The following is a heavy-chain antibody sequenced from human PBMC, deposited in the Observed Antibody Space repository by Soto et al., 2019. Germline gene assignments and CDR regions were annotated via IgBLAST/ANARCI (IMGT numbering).Heavy chain of an antibody. D-gene: IGHD2-15*01. CDR2: IYYSGST. CDR1: GGSISSYY. Sequence: PSETLSLTCTVSGGSISSYYWSWIRQPPGKGLEWIGYIYYSGSTNYNPSLKSRVTISADTSKNQFSLKLSSVTAADTAVYYCARDRRRGYCSGGSCYSSWFDPWGQGTLVTVSS. V-gene: IGHV4-59*01. J-gene: IGHJ5*02. CDR3: ARDRRRGYCSGGSCYSSWFDP.